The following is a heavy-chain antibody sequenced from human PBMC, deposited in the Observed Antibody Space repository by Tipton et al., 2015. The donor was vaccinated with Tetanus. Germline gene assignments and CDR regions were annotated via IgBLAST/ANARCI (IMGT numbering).Heavy chain of an antibody. V-gene: IGHV4-59*01. CDR2: IYYSGST. D-gene: IGHD3-10*01. CDR1: GGSISSYY. Sequence: TLSLTCTVSGGSISSYYWSWIRQPQGKGLEWIGYIYYSGSTNYNPSLKSRVTISVDTSKNQFSLKLSSVTAADTAVYCCARGDMVRGVIWFDPWGQGTLVTVSS. J-gene: IGHJ5*02. CDR3: ARGDMVRGVIWFDP.